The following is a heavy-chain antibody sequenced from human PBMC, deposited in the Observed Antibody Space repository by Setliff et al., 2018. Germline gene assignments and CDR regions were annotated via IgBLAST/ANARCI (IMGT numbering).Heavy chain of an antibody. D-gene: IGHD3-3*01. Sequence: SGPTLVNPTQTLTLTCTFSGFSLSTSGMCVSWIRQPPGKALEWLARIDWDDDKYYSTSLKTRLTISKDTSKNQVVLTMTNMDPVDTATYYCAQTSMEYYYYYYMDVWGKGTMVTVSS. J-gene: IGHJ6*03. V-gene: IGHV2-70*11. CDR2: IDWDDDK. CDR1: GFSLSTSGMC. CDR3: AQTSMEYYYYYYMDV.